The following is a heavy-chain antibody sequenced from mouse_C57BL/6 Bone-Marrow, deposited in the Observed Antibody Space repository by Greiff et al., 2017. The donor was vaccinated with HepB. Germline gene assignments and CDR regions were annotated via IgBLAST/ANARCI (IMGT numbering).Heavy chain of an antibody. CDR2: IYWDDDK. Sequence: QVTLKECGPGILQSSQTLSLTCSFSGFSLSTSGMGVSWIRQPTGKGLVWLVHIYWDDDKRSNSSLKRRLTISKDTSRNQVFLKINSVETAETATYYCARILRAMDYWGQETTVTVSS. V-gene: IGHV8-12*01. CDR1: GFSLSTSGMG. J-gene: IGHJ4*01. CDR3: ARILRAMDY.